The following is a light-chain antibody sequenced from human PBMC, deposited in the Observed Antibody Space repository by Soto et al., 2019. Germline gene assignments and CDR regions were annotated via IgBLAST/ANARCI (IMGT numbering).Light chain of an antibody. V-gene: IGKV1-5*01. Sequence: EIXMTQSASSLXASAGDGVSIXCRASHSIGRGLAWFQQKPGKAPKLLIAAASSLERGGPSRFSCSGSVTEFTRTISSLQPEDFATYYGQQYNSSPWTFGQGTKVDIK. CDR3: QQYNSSPWT. CDR1: HSIGRG. CDR2: AAS. J-gene: IGKJ1*01.